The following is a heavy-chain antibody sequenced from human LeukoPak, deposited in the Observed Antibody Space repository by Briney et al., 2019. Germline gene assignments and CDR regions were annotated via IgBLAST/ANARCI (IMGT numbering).Heavy chain of an antibody. V-gene: IGHV3-7*04. CDR2: IKQDGSVK. J-gene: IGHJ5*01. CDR1: GFTFSNYW. D-gene: IGHD6-25*01. CDR3: ARDRQQPLIDS. Sequence: GGSLRLSCAASGFTFSNYWMSWVRQTPGKGLEWLANIKQDGSVKYYVDSVKGRFTISRDNAKNSLYLQMNSLRAEDTAVYYCARDRQQPLIDSWGQGTLVTVSS.